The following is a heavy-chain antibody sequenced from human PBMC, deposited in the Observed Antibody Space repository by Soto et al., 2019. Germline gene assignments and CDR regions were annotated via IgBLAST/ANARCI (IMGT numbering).Heavy chain of an antibody. CDR1: GFTFSSYA. V-gene: IGHV3-30-3*01. Sequence: QVQLVESGGGVVQPGRSLRLSCAASGFTFSSYAMHWVRQAPGKGLEWVAVISYDGSNKYYADSVKGRFTISRDNSKNTLYLQMNSLRAEDTAVYYCARSTVETAMSPFLYWGQGTLVTVSS. CDR3: ARSTVETAMSPFLY. J-gene: IGHJ4*02. CDR2: ISYDGSNK. D-gene: IGHD5-18*01.